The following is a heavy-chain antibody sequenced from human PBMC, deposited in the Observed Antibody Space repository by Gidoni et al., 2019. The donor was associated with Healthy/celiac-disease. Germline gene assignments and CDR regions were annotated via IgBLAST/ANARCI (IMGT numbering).Heavy chain of an antibody. J-gene: IGHJ6*02. V-gene: IGHV3-23*01. Sequence: EVQLLESGGGLVQPGGSLRLSCAASGFTLSSDARSWVRQAPGKGLEWVSAISGSGGSTYYADSVKGRFTISRDNSKNTLYLQMNSLRAEDTAVYYCAKPDSSGLSYGMDVWGQGTTVTVSS. CDR1: GFTLSSDA. CDR3: AKPDSSGLSYGMDV. D-gene: IGHD3-22*01. CDR2: ISGSGGST.